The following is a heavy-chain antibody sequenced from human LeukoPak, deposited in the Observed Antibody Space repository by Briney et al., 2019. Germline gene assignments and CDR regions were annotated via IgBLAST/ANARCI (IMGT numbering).Heavy chain of an antibody. CDR1: GYSFTIYW. Sequence: GESLKISCKGSGYSFTIYWIAWVRQMPGKGLEWMGIIYPGDSDIRYSPSFQGQVTISADKSISTAYLQWSSLKASDTAMYYCARRLCCGGDCYSFDYWGQGTLVTVSS. V-gene: IGHV5-51*01. J-gene: IGHJ4*02. D-gene: IGHD2-21*01. CDR3: ARRLCCGGDCYSFDY. CDR2: IYPGDSDI.